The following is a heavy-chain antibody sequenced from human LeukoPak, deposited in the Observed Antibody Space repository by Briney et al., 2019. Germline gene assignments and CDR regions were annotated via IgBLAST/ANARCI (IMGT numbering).Heavy chain of an antibody. J-gene: IGHJ5*02. CDR1: GYTFTSYD. D-gene: IGHD3-10*01. V-gene: IGHV1-8*01. CDR2: MNPNSGNT. CDR3: ARARGPIIWFGEPLGWFDP. Sequence: GASVKVSCKACGYTFTSYDIKWVRQATGQGLEWMGWMNPNSGNTGYAQKFQGRVTMTRNTSISTAYMELSSLRSEDTAVYYCARARGPIIWFGEPLGWFDPWGQGTLVTVSS.